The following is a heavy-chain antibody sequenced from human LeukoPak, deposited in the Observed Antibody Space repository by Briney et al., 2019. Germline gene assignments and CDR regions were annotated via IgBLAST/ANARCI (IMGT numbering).Heavy chain of an antibody. Sequence: GGSLRLSCAASGFTLSTFDMNWVRQAPGKGLEWVSSISTSSRYIYYRDSVKGRFTISRDDAKHSLYLQMNSLTVEDTAVYYCVRADCSGSTCYLRHSWFDPWGQGTLVTVSS. CDR1: GFTLSTFD. CDR2: ISTSSRYI. V-gene: IGHV3-21*06. CDR3: VRADCSGSTCYLRHSWFDP. D-gene: IGHD2-2*01. J-gene: IGHJ5*02.